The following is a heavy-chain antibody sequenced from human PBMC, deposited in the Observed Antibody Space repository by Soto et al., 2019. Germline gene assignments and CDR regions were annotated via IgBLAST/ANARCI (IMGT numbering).Heavy chain of an antibody. D-gene: IGHD3-10*01. CDR1: GGSISSYY. J-gene: IGHJ4*02. CDR2: IYYSGST. CDR3: ARRRTGGEFDY. V-gene: IGHV4-59*01. Sequence: QVQLQESGPGLVKPSETLSLTCTVSGGSISSYYWSWIRQPPGKGLEWIGYIYYSGSTNYNPSLKSRVTISVDTSKNQFSLKLSSVTAADTAVYYCARRRTGGEFDYWGQGTLVTVSS.